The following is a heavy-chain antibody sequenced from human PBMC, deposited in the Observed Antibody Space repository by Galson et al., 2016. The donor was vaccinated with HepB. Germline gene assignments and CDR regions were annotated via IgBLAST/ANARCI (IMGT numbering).Heavy chain of an antibody. CDR2: IWYDGSNK. D-gene: IGHD4-17*01. Sequence: SLRLSCAASGFTFGSYGIHWVRQAPGKGLEWVAVIWYDGSNKYYADSVKGRFTISRDNSKNTLYLQMNSLRAEDTAVYYCARGVDYGDYGLYAFDIWGQGTMVTVSS. CDR1: GFTFGSYG. V-gene: IGHV3-33*01. CDR3: ARGVDYGDYGLYAFDI. J-gene: IGHJ3*02.